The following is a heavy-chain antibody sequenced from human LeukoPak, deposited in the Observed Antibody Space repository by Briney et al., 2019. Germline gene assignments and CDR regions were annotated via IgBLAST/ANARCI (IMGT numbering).Heavy chain of an antibody. CDR1: GFTFSSYS. CDR2: INQDGSEK. J-gene: IGHJ4*02. D-gene: IGHD2-15*01. Sequence: GGSLRLSCAASGFTFSSYSMNWVRQAPGKGLEWAANINQDGSEKYYVDSVKGRFTISRDNAKNSLYLQMNSLRAEDTAVYYCARYCSGGSCYSDSFDYWGQGTLVTVSS. V-gene: IGHV3-7*01. CDR3: ARYCSGGSCYSDSFDY.